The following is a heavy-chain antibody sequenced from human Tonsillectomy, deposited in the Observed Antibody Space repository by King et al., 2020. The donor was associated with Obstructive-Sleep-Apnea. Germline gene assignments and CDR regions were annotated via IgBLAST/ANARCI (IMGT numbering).Heavy chain of an antibody. J-gene: IGHJ4*02. CDR3: AKVGPYYYDSTGYYDYPVFDY. CDR1: GFTFNNYA. V-gene: IGHV3-23*04. Sequence: VKLVESGGGLVQPGGSLRLSCAASGFTFNNYAMSWVRQAPGKGLEWVSTISGSGSSTYYADSVKGRFTISRDNSKNTLYLQMNSLRAEDTAAYYCAKVGPYYYDSTGYYDYPVFDYWGQGTLVIVSS. D-gene: IGHD3-22*01. CDR2: ISGSGSST.